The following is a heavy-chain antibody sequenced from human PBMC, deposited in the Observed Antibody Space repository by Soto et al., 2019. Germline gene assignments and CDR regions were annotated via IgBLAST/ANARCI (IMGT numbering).Heavy chain of an antibody. CDR2: ISGSGGST. Sequence: LRLSCAASGFTFSSYAMSWVRQAPGKGLEWVSAISGSGGSTYYADSVKGRFTISRDNSKNTLYLQMNSLRAEDTAVYYCAKEWDAAAGTWSWFDPWGQGTLVTVSS. CDR3: AKEWDAAAGTWSWFDP. V-gene: IGHV3-23*01. J-gene: IGHJ5*02. D-gene: IGHD6-13*01. CDR1: GFTFSSYA.